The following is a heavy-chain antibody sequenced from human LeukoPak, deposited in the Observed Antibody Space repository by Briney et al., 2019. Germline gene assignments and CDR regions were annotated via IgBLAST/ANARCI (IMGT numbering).Heavy chain of an antibody. J-gene: IGHJ4*02. D-gene: IGHD3-22*01. CDR3: ATSSDSSGND. CDR2: IKGDGSYK. V-gene: IGHV3-7*03. CDR1: GFTFSNYW. Sequence: GGSLRLSCAASGFTFSNYWMSWVRQAPGKGLEWVANIKGDGSYKYYVDSVKGRFTVSRDNAKSSLYLQMNTLRAEDTAVYYCATSSDSSGNDWGQGTLVTVSS.